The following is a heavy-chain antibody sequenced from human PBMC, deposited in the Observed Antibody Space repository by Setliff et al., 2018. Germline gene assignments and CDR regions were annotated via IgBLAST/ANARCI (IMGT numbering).Heavy chain of an antibody. CDR3: ARVGSVAPREAFDI. CDR2: VRHDGSNE. CDR1: GFTSNMYG. Sequence: LRLSCAASGFTSNMYGVHWVRQAPGRGLEWVAYVRHDGSNENYVDSVKGRFTVSRDNSKDTLYLQMNSLRVEDSAIYYCARVGSVAPREAFDIWGQGTMVTVSS. D-gene: IGHD5-12*01. J-gene: IGHJ3*02. V-gene: IGHV3-30*06.